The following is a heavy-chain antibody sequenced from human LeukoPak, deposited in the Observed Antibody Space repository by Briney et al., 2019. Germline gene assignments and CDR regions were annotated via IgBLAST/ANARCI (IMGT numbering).Heavy chain of an antibody. D-gene: IGHD3-16*01. CDR2: IKSKTDGGTT. V-gene: IGHV3-15*01. CDR1: GFTFSNAW. CDR3: AKDTPFGGY. J-gene: IGHJ4*02. Sequence: GGSLRLSCAASGFTFSNAWMSWVRQAPGKGLEWVGRIKSKTDGGTTDYAAPVKGRFTISRDNAKNSLYLQMNSLRAEDTAVYYCAKDTPFGGYWGQGTLVTVSS.